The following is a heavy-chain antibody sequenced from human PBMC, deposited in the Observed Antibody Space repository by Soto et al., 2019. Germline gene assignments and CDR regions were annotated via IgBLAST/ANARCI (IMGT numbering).Heavy chain of an antibody. D-gene: IGHD3-16*02. CDR3: ARLSSSSLYVLYYYYGMDV. CDR1: GFTFSSYW. V-gene: IGHV3-7*01. CDR2: IKQDGSEK. J-gene: IGHJ6*02. Sequence: GGSLRLSCAASGFTFSSYWMSWVRQAPGKGLEWVANIKQDGSEKYYVDSVKGRFTISRDNAKNSLYLQMNSLRAEDTAVYYCARLSSSSLYVLYYYYGMDVWGQGTTVTVSS.